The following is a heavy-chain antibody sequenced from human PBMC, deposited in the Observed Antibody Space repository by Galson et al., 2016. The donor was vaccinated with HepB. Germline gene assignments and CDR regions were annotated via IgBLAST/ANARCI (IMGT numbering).Heavy chain of an antibody. V-gene: IGHV3-48*02. D-gene: IGHD6-13*01. J-gene: IGHJ3*02. Sequence: SLRLSCAASGFTFSRYSMNWVRQAPGKGLEWVSHIRSRSSTIYYEDSVRGRFTISRDNTKNSLYLQMNSLRDEDTAVYYCARDGSSQFSSNWYVAFDIWGQGTVVTVSS. CDR3: ARDGSSQFSSNWYVAFDI. CDR1: GFTFSRYS. CDR2: IRSRSSTI.